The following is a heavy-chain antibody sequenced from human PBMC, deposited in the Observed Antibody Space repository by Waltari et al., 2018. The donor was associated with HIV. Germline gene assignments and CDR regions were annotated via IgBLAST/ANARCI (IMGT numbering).Heavy chain of an antibody. V-gene: IGHV1-2*02. CDR2: INPDTGDT. CDR3: ARDTHWLAYLFDS. J-gene: IGHJ4*02. CDR1: AYSLNGYY. D-gene: IGHD6-19*01. Sequence: QLQLVQPGAEVKKPGASVKVACRTSAYSLNGYYIHWVRQAPGQGLEWMGWINPDTGDTKYAQNFQGRVTMTRDTSINTAYMDLSSLRSDDTAVYYCARDTHWLAYLFDSWGQGTLVTVSS.